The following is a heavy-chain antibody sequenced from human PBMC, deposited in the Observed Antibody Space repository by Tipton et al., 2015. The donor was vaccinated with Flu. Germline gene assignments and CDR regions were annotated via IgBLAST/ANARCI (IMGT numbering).Heavy chain of an antibody. Sequence: GLVKPSETLSLTCSVSGGSISSYYWSWIRQPPGKGLEWIGYVFYTGSTDYNPSLKSRVTISVDTSKNQFSLKMTSVSAADTAVYYCAKSHRSIDVLTRRFVYYFDYWGQGALVTVSS. D-gene: IGHD3-9*01. CDR1: GGSISSYY. J-gene: IGHJ4*02. CDR3: AKSHRSIDVLTRRFVYYFDY. V-gene: IGHV4-59*12. CDR2: VFYTGST.